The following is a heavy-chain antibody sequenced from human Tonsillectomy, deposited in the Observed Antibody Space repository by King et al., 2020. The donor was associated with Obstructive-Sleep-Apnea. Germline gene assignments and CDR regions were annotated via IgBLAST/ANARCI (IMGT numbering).Heavy chain of an antibody. V-gene: IGHV3-21*01. CDR2: ISSSSSYI. J-gene: IGHJ4*03. Sequence: VQLVESGGGLVKPGGSLRLSCAASGFIFSEYSMNWVRQTPGKGLEWVSSISSSSSYIYHADSMKGRFTISRDNAKNSLYLQMNSLRAEDTAVYYCARGGSYCYFDYWGQGTLVTVSS. D-gene: IGHD1-26*01. CDR3: ARGGSYCYFDY. CDR1: GFIFSEYS.